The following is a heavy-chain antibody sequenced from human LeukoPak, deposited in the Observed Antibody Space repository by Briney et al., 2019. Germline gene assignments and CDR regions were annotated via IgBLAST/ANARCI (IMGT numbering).Heavy chain of an antibody. J-gene: IGHJ6*03. CDR3: AKANLYYYYMDV. Sequence: GGSLRLSCAASGFTFSSYAMSWVRQAPGKGLEWVSTISGSGGSTYYGDSVKGRFSISRDNSKNALYLQMNRLRAEDTAVYYCAKANLYYYYMDVWGKGTTVTISS. CDR2: ISGSGGST. CDR1: GFTFSSYA. V-gene: IGHV3-23*01.